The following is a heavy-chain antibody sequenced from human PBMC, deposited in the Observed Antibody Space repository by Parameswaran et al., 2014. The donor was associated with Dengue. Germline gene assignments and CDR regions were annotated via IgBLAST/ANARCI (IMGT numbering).Heavy chain of an antibody. J-gene: IGHJ5*02. D-gene: IGHD3/OR15-3a*01. V-gene: IGHV3-11*01. Sequence: VRQMPGKGLEWVSYISSSGSTIYYADSVKGRFTISRDNAKNSLYLQMNSLRAEDTAVYYCAREVGTGGWFDPWGQGTLVTVSS. CDR2: ISSSGSTI. CDR3: AREVGTGGWFDP.